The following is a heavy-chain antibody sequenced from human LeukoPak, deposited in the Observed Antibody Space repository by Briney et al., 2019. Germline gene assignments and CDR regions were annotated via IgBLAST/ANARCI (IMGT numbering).Heavy chain of an antibody. Sequence: GGSLRLSCAASGFTFSDTWMHWVRQVPGEGLVWVSRIRSDGSDTRYAESVKGRFTISRDNAKNSLYLQMNSLRAEDTALYYCARDIPQYDIVGATMGYWGQGTLVTVSS. D-gene: IGHD1-26*01. CDR1: GFTFSDTW. J-gene: IGHJ4*02. CDR3: ARDIPQYDIVGATMGY. CDR2: IRSDGSDT. V-gene: IGHV3-74*01.